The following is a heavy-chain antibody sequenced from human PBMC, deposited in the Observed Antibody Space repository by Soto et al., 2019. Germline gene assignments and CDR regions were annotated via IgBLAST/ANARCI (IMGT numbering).Heavy chain of an antibody. V-gene: IGHV1-3*01. CDR3: ARGKGMEENYFYYGLDI. J-gene: IGHJ6*02. Sequence: GASVKVSCKASGYTFSTYGMHWVRQAPGQSLEWMGWLNGGTGQTRYSQRFQDRVIITRDTPASTGYMELSSLRSEDTAVYYCARGKGMEENYFYYGLDIWGQGTTVTVSS. CDR1: GYTFSTYG. CDR2: LNGGTGQT. D-gene: IGHD1-1*01.